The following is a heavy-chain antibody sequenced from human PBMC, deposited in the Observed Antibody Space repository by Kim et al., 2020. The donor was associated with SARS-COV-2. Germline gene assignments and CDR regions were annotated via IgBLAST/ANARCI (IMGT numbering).Heavy chain of an antibody. Sequence: GGSLRLSCAASGFTFDDYAMHWVRQAPGKGLEWVSGISWNSGSIGYADSVKGRFTISRDNAKNSLYLQMNRLRAEDTALYYCAKGPGDYWGQGTLVTVSS. CDR1: GFTFDDYA. V-gene: IGHV3-9*01. CDR3: AKGPGDY. CDR2: ISWNSGSI. J-gene: IGHJ4*02.